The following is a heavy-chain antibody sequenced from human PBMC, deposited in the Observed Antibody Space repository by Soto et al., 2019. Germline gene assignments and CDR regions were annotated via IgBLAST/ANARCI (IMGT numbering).Heavy chain of an antibody. CDR1: GYTFTGYY. CDR3: AREHCSSTSCYAFDI. J-gene: IGHJ3*02. V-gene: IGHV1-2*04. D-gene: IGHD2-2*01. CDR2: INPNSGGT. Sequence: ASVKVSCKASGYTFTGYYMHWVRQAPGQGLEWMGWINPNSGGTNYAQKFQGWVTMTRDTSISTAYMELSRLRSDDTAVYYCAREHCSSTSCYAFDIWGQGTMVTVSS.